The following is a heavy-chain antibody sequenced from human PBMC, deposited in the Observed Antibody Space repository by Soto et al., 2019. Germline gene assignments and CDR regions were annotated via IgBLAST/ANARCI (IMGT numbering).Heavy chain of an antibody. CDR1: EYSFSIYW. J-gene: IGHJ3*01. CDR3: AGLSPTDCSGGVCYSNAFAV. V-gene: IGHV5-51*01. Sequence: GEHPKMCCNGSEYSFSIYWIGWVRQMPGKGLDWMGIIYLGDSDTKYSPSFQGQVTISADKSISTAYLQWSSLKASDTAMYYCAGLSPTDCSGGVCYSNAFAVWGQGTMVTFSS. CDR2: IYLGDSDT. D-gene: IGHD2-15*01.